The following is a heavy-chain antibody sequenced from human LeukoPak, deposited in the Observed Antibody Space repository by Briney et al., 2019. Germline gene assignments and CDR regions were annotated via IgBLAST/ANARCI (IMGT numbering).Heavy chain of an antibody. CDR1: GFTFSSYW. Sequence: GGSLRLSCAASGFTFSSYWMSWVRQAPGKGLEWVANIKQDGSEKYYVDSVKGRFTISRDNAKNSLYLQMNSLRAEDTAVYYCARGKRVTFGRVIANDAFDIWGQGTMVTVSS. CDR2: IKQDGSEK. CDR3: ARGKRVTFGRVIANDAFDI. J-gene: IGHJ3*02. V-gene: IGHV3-7*01. D-gene: IGHD3-16*02.